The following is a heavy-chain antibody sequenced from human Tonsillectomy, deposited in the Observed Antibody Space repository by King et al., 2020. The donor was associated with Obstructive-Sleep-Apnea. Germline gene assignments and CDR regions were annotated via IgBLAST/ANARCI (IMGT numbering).Heavy chain of an antibody. CDR3: ARSPYYYGSGSYYYGMDV. V-gene: IGHV4-59*01. D-gene: IGHD3-10*01. CDR2: NYYSGST. Sequence: QLQESGPGLVKPSETLSLTCTVSGTSISSYFWSWIRQPPGKGLEWIGYNYYSGSTNYNPPLKSRVTISVDMSERQFSLRLSTVTASDTAGYYCARSPYYYGSGSYYYGMDVWGQGTTVTVSS. CDR1: GTSISSYF. J-gene: IGHJ6*02.